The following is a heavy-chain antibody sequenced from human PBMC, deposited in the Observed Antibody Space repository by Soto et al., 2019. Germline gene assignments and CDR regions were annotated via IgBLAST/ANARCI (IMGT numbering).Heavy chain of an antibody. D-gene: IGHD6-13*01. V-gene: IGHV1-18*01. CDR1: GCTFTSHG. J-gene: IGHJ4*02. CDR2: ISAYNGNT. Sequence: ASVKVSCKASGCTFTSHGISCVRQAPGQGLEWMGWISAYNGNTNYAQKLQGRVTMTTDTSTSTAYMELRSLRSDDTAVYYCARVLLAAGPAETDYWGQGTLVTVSS. CDR3: ARVLLAAGPAETDY.